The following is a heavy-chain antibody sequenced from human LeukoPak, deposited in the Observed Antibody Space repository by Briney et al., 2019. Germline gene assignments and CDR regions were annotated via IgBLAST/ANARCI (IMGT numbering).Heavy chain of an antibody. CDR3: ARRMIMVRDAFDR. J-gene: IGHJ3*02. D-gene: IGHD3-10*01. CDR2: VYYSGST. Sequence: GSLRLSCAASGFTFSSYWMSWVRQSPGKGLEGIGRVYYSGSTYYSGTTYYTPSLKSRVTISVDTSTNQFSLKMTSMTAADTAMYFCARRMIMVRDAFDRWGPGTMVTVSS. V-gene: IGHV4-39*07. CDR1: GFTFSSYW.